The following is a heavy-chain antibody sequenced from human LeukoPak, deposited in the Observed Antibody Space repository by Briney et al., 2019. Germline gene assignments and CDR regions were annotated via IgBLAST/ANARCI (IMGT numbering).Heavy chain of an antibody. CDR2: IYTSGST. CDR3: ARARYSSGWDNYYYYYYYMDV. D-gene: IGHD6-19*01. CDR1: GGSISSYY. J-gene: IGHJ6*03. Sequence: SETLSLTCTVSGGSISSYYWSWIRQPAGKGLEWIGRIYTSGSTNYNPSLKSRVTMSVDTSKNQFSLKLSSVTAADTAVYYCARARYSSGWDNYYYYYYYMDVWDKGTTVTVSS. V-gene: IGHV4-4*07.